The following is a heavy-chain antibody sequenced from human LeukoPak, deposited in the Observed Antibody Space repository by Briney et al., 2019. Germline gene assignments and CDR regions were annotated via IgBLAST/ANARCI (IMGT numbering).Heavy chain of an antibody. J-gene: IGHJ6*03. D-gene: IGHD6-19*01. CDR1: GFAFSSVA. CDR2: INGGGNTT. Sequence: GGSLRLSCAASGFAFSSVAMAWVRQSPGKGLEWLSTINGGGNTTFYADSVKGRFTISRDNSKNTLYLHMDSLRPDDTAIYYCTKELHVAVAVADYYYFYMDVWGRGTAVTVSS. V-gene: IGHV3-23*01. CDR3: TKELHVAVAVADYYYFYMDV.